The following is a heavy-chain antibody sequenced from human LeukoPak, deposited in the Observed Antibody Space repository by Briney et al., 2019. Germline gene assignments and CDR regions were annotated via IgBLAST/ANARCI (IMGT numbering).Heavy chain of an antibody. V-gene: IGHV1-18*01. J-gene: IGHJ5*02. CDR1: GYTFTSYG. CDR2: ISAYNGNT. D-gene: IGHD2-15*01. CDR3: ARDGVVVVAAEMGFDP. Sequence: APVKVSXKASGYTFTSYGISWVRQAPGQGLEWIGWISAYNGNTNYAQKLQGRVTMTTDTSTSTAYMELRSLRSDDTAVYYCARDGVVVVAAEMGFDPWGQGTLVTVSS.